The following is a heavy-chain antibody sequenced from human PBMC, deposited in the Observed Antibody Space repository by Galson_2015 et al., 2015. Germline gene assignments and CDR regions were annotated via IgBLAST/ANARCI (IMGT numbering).Heavy chain of an antibody. Sequence: QSGAEVKKPGESLKISCKASGYTFTSYGISWVRQAPGQGLEWMGWISAYNGNTNYAQKVQGRVTMTTDTSTSTAYMELRSLTSDDTAVYYCANSPRGGLYYFDYWGQGTLVIVSS. V-gene: IGHV1-18*01. CDR3: ANSPRGGLYYFDY. CDR1: GYTFTSYG. CDR2: ISAYNGNT. D-gene: IGHD3-16*01. J-gene: IGHJ4*02.